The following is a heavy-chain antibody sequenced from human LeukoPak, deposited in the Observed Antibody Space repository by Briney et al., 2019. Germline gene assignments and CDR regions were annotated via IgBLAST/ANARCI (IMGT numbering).Heavy chain of an antibody. Sequence: PSETLSLTCGVSGGSITSTNRWSWVRQPPGQGLEWIGEVSLSGLTNYNPSLSSRVIMALDTSKNHLSLHLTSVTAADTAVYYCSRENGAFSPFGYWGQGYLVTVLS. CDR1: GGSITSTNR. CDR3: SRENGAFSPFGY. J-gene: IGHJ4*02. V-gene: IGHV4-4*02. CDR2: VSLSGLT. D-gene: IGHD2-8*01.